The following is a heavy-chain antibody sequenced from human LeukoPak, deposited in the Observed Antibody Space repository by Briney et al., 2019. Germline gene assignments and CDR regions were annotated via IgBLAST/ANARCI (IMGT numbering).Heavy chain of an antibody. CDR2: ISAYNSNT. CDR1: GYTFTTYG. V-gene: IGHV1-18*01. Sequence: GGSVKVSCKASGYTFTTYGLSWVRQAPGRGLEWMGLISAYNSNTNYADHVQGRVTISRDTSTTKWYLEMRSLRAEYTALYYCANSFTSCRHSPCRDNDAFDIWGQGTMVRV. J-gene: IGHJ3*02. D-gene: IGHD2-2*01. CDR3: ANSFTSCRHSPCRDNDAFDI.